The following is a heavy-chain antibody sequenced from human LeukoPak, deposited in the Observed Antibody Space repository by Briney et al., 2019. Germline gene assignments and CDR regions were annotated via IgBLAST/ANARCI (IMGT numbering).Heavy chain of an antibody. D-gene: IGHD3-3*01. CDR2: ISGSGAST. V-gene: IGHV3-23*01. CDR1: GFTFNSYV. CDR3: AKEAREFGVVIIREDY. J-gene: IGHJ4*02. Sequence: PGGSLRLSCAASGFTFNSYVMTWVRQAPGKGLEWVSAISGSGASTYYADSVKGQFTISRDNSKNTLYLQMNSLRAEDTAVYYCAKEAREFGVVIIREDYWGQGTLVTVSS.